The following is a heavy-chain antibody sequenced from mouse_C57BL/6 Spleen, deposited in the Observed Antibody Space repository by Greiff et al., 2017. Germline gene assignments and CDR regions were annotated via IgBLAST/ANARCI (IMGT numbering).Heavy chain of an antibody. J-gene: IGHJ1*03. CDR2: IDPETGGT. D-gene: IGHD1-1*01. CDR1: GYTFTDYE. CDR3: TRGSDWGSSYGSYWYFDV. V-gene: IGHV1-15*01. Sequence: VQLQQSGAELVRPGASVTLSCKASGYTFTDYEMHWVEQTPVHGLEWIGAIDPETGGTAYNQKFKGKAILTADKSSSTAYMELRSLTSEDSAVYYCTRGSDWGSSYGSYWYFDVWGTGTTVTVSS.